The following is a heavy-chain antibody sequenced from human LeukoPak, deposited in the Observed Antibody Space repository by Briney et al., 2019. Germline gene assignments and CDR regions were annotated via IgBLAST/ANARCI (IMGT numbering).Heavy chain of an antibody. CDR3: ATARNFRFEY. CDR1: GFTFSSYW. Sequence: GGSLRLSCAASGFTFSSYWMHWVRQAPGKGLMWVSRMNGEGTTIDYADSVKGRFTVSRDYAKNTLFLQMNNLRTEDTALYFCATARNFRFEYWGQGPLVIVSA. D-gene: IGHD1-7*01. V-gene: IGHV3-74*01. J-gene: IGHJ4*02. CDR2: MNGEGTTI.